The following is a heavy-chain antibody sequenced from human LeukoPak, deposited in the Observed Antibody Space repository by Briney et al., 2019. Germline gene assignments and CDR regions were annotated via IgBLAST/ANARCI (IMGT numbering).Heavy chain of an antibody. CDR2: TNWNGGST. J-gene: IGHJ4*02. CDR1: GFTFDDYG. V-gene: IGHV3-20*04. D-gene: IGHD2-2*01. Sequence: GGSLRLSCAASGFTFDDYGMSWVRQAPGKGLEWVSGTNWNGGSTGYADSVKGRFTISRDNAKNSLYLQMNSLRAEDTALYYCARGYCSSTSCYFDYWGQGTLVTVSS. CDR3: ARGYCSSTSCYFDY.